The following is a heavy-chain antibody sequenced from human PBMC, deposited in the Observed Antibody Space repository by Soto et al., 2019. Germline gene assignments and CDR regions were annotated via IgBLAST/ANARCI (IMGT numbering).Heavy chain of an antibody. CDR1: GFTFSSYG. Sequence: QVQLVESGGGVVQPGRSLRLSCAASGFTFSSYGMHWFRQAPVKGLEWVAVIWYDGSNKYYADSVKGRFTISRDNSKNTLYLQMNSLRAEDTAVYYCARDAGSSGWGDWVQGTLVTVSS. J-gene: IGHJ4*02. V-gene: IGHV3-33*01. D-gene: IGHD6-19*01. CDR3: ARDAGSSGWGD. CDR2: IWYDGSNK.